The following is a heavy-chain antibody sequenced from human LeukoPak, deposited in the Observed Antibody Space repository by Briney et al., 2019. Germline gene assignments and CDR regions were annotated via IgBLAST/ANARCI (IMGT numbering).Heavy chain of an antibody. J-gene: IGHJ4*02. D-gene: IGHD5-24*01. V-gene: IGHV3-66*01. CDR3: ATGRDAYKSGC. Sequence: PGRSLRLSCAVSGFTVSDNHMTWVRQAPGKGLEWVSTIYSGGNTFYADSVKGRFTISRDNSKSTLYFQMNSLRAEDTAVYYCATGRDAYKSGCWGQGTLVTVSS. CDR1: GFTVSDNH. CDR2: IYSGGNT.